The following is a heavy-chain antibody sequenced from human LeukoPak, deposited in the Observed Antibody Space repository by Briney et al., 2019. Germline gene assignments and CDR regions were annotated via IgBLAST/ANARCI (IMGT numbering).Heavy chain of an antibody. J-gene: IGHJ6*02. Sequence: SVKVSCKASGGTFISYAISWVRQAPGQGLEGMGGIIPIFGIANYAQKFQGRVTITADKSTTTAYMELSSLRSEDTAVYYCARGAIAARYGMDVWGQGTTVTVSS. D-gene: IGHD6-6*01. CDR3: ARGAIAARYGMDV. CDR2: IIPIFGIA. V-gene: IGHV1-69*10. CDR1: GGTFISYA.